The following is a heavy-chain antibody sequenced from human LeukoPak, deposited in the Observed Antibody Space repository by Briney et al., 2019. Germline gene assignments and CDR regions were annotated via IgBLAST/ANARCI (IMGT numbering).Heavy chain of an antibody. D-gene: IGHD3-3*01. V-gene: IGHV3-48*01. Sequence: PGGSLRLSCVASGFTFSSYSMNWVRQSPGKGLEWVSYISSSSNTIYYADSVKGRFTISRDNANNSLYLQMNSLRAEDTAVYYCARDGFDFWSGYPITVDYWGQGTLVTVSS. CDR2: ISSSSNTI. CDR1: GFTFSSYS. CDR3: ARDGFDFWSGYPITVDY. J-gene: IGHJ4*02.